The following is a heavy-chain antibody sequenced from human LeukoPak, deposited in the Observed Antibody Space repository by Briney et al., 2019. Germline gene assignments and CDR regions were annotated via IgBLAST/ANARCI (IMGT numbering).Heavy chain of an antibody. V-gene: IGHV3-33*01. D-gene: IGHD6-13*01. CDR1: GFAFSRSG. Sequence: GGSLRLSCAASGFAFSRSGMHWVRQAPGKGMEWVAVVWYDGSNKHYADSVKGRFTISRDNSNNTLYLQMNSLRAEDTAVYYCARDPKYSNSWFFDYWGQGTLVTVSS. J-gene: IGHJ4*02. CDR3: ARDPKYSNSWFFDY. CDR2: VWYDGSNK.